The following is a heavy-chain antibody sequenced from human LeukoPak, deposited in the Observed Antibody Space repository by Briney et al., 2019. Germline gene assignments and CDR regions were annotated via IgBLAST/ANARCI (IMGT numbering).Heavy chain of an antibody. Sequence: ASVKVSCKASRYTFTSYYMHWVRQAPGQGLEWMGIINPSGGSTSYAQKFQGRVTMTRDTSTSTVYMELSSLRSEDTAVYYWARDAGEGSSGYYSFDYWGQGTLVTVSS. CDR1: RYTFTSYY. CDR2: INPSGGST. D-gene: IGHD3-22*01. CDR3: ARDAGEGSSGYYSFDY. J-gene: IGHJ4*02. V-gene: IGHV1-46*01.